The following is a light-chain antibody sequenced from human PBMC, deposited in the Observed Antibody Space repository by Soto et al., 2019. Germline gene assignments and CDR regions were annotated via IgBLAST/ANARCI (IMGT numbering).Light chain of an antibody. CDR1: QSISSW. CDR3: QQYNSYSLT. Sequence: DXXMTQSPSTLSASVGDRVTITCRASQSISSWLAWYQQKPGKAPKLLIYDASSLESGVPSRFSGSGSGTEFTLTISSLQPDDFATYYCQQYNSYSLTFGGGTKVEIK. V-gene: IGKV1-5*01. J-gene: IGKJ4*01. CDR2: DAS.